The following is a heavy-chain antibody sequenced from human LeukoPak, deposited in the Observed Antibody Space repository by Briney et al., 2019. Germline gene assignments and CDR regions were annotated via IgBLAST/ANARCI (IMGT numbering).Heavy chain of an antibody. CDR1: GGSISSYY. CDR3: ASSSPQTD. CDR2: IYYSGST. Sequence: SETLSLTCTVSGGSISSYYWSWIRQPPGKGLEWIGYIYYSGSTNYNPSLKSRVTISVDTSKNQFSLKLSSVAAADTAVYYCASSSPQTDWGQGTLVTVSS. J-gene: IGHJ4*02. D-gene: IGHD6-6*01. V-gene: IGHV4-59*12.